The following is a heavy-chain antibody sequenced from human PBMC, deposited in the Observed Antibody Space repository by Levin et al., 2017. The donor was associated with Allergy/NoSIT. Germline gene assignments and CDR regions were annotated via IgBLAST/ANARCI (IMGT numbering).Heavy chain of an antibody. D-gene: IGHD3-22*01. CDR2: ISSSGSTI. Sequence: HGESLKISCAASGFTFSDYYMSWIRQAPGKGLEWVSYISSSGSTIYYADSVKGRFTISRDNAKNSLYLQMNSLRAEDTAVYYCARGDSSGYYYGDHDAFDIWGQGTMVTVSS. CDR3: ARGDSSGYYYGDHDAFDI. V-gene: IGHV3-11*01. CDR1: GFTFSDYY. J-gene: IGHJ3*02.